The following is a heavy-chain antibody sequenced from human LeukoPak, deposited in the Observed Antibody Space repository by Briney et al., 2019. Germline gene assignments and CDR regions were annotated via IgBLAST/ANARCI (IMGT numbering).Heavy chain of an antibody. Sequence: GGSLRLSCAASGFTFSDYYMSWIRQAPGKGLEWVSYISSSGSTIYYADSVKGRFTISRDNAKNSLYLQMNSLRAEDTAVYYCAKYWVDTVLVPFDYWGQGTLVTVSS. D-gene: IGHD5-18*01. CDR1: GFTFSDYY. J-gene: IGHJ4*02. V-gene: IGHV3-11*01. CDR3: AKYWVDTVLVPFDY. CDR2: ISSSGSTI.